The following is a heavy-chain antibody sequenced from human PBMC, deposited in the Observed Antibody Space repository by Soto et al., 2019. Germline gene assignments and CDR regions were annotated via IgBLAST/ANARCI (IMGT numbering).Heavy chain of an antibody. V-gene: IGHV1-3*01. D-gene: IGHD3-16*01. CDR1: GYTFTSYA. J-gene: IGHJ6*02. CDR3: ARDPPWGTSDYYGMDV. Sequence: QVQLVQCGAEVKKPGASVKVSCKASGYTFTSYAMHWVRQAPGQRLEWMGWINAGNGNTKYSQKFQGRVTITRDTSASTAYMELSSLRSEDTAVYYCARDPPWGTSDYYGMDVWGQGTTVTVSS. CDR2: INAGNGNT.